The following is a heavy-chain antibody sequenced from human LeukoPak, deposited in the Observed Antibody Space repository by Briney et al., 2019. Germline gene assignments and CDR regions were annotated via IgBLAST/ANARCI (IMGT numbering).Heavy chain of an antibody. J-gene: IGHJ4*02. V-gene: IGHV3-15*01. D-gene: IGHD3-22*01. CDR1: GFTFSNAW. CDR3: TTDPDYYDSSGYSDY. CDR2: IKSKTDGGTT. Sequence: PGGSLRLSCAASGFTFSNAWMSWVRQAPGKGLEWVGCIKSKTDGGTTDYAAPVKGRFTISRDDSKNTLYLQMNSLKTEDTAVYYCTTDPDYYDSSGYSDYWGQGTLVTVSS.